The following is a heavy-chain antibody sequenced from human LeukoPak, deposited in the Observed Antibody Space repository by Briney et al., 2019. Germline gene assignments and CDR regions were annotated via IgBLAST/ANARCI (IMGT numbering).Heavy chain of an antibody. CDR1: GGTFSSYA. V-gene: IGHV1-69*04. CDR2: IIPILGIA. J-gene: IGHJ6*02. Sequence: ASVKVSCKASGGTFSSYAISWVRQAPGQGLEWMGRIIPILGIANYAQKFQGRVTITADKSTSTAYMELSSLRSEDTAVYYCARNAYYYYYGMDVWGQGTTVTVSS. CDR3: ARNAYYYYYGMDV.